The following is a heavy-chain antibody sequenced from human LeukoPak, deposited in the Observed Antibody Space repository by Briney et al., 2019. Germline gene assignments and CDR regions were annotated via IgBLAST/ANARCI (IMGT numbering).Heavy chain of an antibody. V-gene: IGHV1-24*01. J-gene: IGHJ4*02. CDR3: ATDSSGSYYFDY. Sequence: ASVKVTCKVSGYTLTELSMHWVRQAPGKVLEWMGGFDPEDGETIYAQKFQGRVTMTEDTSTDTAYMELSSLRSEDTAVYYCATDSSGSYYFDYWGQGTLVTVSS. CDR1: GYTLTELS. CDR2: FDPEDGET. D-gene: IGHD1-26*01.